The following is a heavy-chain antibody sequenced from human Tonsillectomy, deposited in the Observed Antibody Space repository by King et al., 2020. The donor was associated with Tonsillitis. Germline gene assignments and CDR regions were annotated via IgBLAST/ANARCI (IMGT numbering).Heavy chain of an antibody. CDR3: ARDQSLQDTIDY. J-gene: IGHJ4*02. V-gene: IGHV1-2*02. Sequence: VQLVESGAEVKKPGASVKVSCKASGYTFTGYCIHWVRQAPGQGLEWMGWINPNSGDTNYTQKFQGRVTMTRDTSISTAYMELSRLRSDDTAVYYCARDQSLQDTIDYWGQGTLVTVSS. CDR2: INPNSGDT. D-gene: IGHD5-24*01. CDR1: GYTFTGYC.